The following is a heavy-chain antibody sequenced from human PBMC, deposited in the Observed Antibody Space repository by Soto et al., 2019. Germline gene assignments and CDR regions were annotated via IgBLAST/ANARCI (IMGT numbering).Heavy chain of an antibody. CDR2: IYDSGST. CDR3: AVLKRIVAGDY. V-gene: IGHV4-61*01. Sequence: QVQLQESGPGLVKSSETLSLTCTVSGGSVSGGSYYRSWIRQPPGKGLEWVGYIYDSGSTNYNPSLPSRVTISADTSKNQFSLKLNSVTAADTAVYYCAVLKRIVAGDYWGQGTLVTVSS. D-gene: IGHD3-16*02. J-gene: IGHJ4*02. CDR1: GGSVSGGSYY.